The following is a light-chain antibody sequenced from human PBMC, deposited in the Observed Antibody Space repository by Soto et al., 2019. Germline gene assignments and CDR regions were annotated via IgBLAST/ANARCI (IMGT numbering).Light chain of an antibody. CDR3: SSYISSSTYV. J-gene: IGLJ1*01. V-gene: IGLV2-14*01. CDR2: EVT. CDR1: SRDVGGHNY. Sequence: QSVLTQPASVSGSPGQSITISCTGTSRDVGGHNYVSWYQQYPGKAPKVMIYEVTNRPSGVSNRFSGSKSGNTASLTISGLQTDDEADYYCSSYISSSTYVFGTGTKVTVL.